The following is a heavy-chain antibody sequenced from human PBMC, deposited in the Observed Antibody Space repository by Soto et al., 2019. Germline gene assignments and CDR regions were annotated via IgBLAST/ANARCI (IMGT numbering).Heavy chain of an antibody. D-gene: IGHD3-10*01. CDR3: SRDPHRISGSYSADY. CDR1: GFTVSNNY. V-gene: IGHV3-66*01. J-gene: IGHJ4*02. Sequence: EVQLVESGGGLVQPGGSLRLSCAVSGFTVSNNYISWVRQAPGKGLEWVSIMYIGGATHYADSVKGRFTISRDNSNNTLYLQMNSLRVEDTAVYYCSRDPHRISGSYSADYWGQGNLVTVSS. CDR2: MYIGGAT.